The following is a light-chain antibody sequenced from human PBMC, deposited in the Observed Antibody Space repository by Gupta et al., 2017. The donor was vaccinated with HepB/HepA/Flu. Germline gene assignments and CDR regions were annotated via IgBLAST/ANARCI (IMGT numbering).Light chain of an antibody. J-gene: IGLJ2*01. Sequence: QSALTQPPSASGSPGQSVTISCTGTISDVGGYNYVSWYQQHPGKAPKLMIYEVTKRPSGVPERFSGSNSGNTASLIVSGLQAEDEADYYCTSYGGSNNFVVFGGGPKLTVL. CDR2: EVT. CDR1: ISDVGGYNY. CDR3: TSYGGSNNFVV. V-gene: IGLV2-8*01.